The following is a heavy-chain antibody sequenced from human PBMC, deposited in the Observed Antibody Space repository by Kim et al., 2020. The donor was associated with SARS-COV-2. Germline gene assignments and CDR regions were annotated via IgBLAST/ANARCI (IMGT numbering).Heavy chain of an antibody. CDR1: GFTFSSYA. D-gene: IGHD2-21*02. CDR2: ISYDGSNK. J-gene: IGHJ6*02. CDR3: ARAPLDHIVVVTAWAHTDYYYGMDV. V-gene: IGHV3-30*04. Sequence: GGSLRLSCAASGFTFSSYAMHWVRQAPGKGLEWVAVISYDGSNKYYADSVKGRFTISRDNSKNTLYLQMNSLRAEDTAVYYCARAPLDHIVVVTAWAHTDYYYGMDVWGQGTTVTVSS.